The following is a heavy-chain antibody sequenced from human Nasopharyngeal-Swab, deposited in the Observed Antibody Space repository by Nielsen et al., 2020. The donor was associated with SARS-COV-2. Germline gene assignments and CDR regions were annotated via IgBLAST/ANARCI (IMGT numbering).Heavy chain of an antibody. Sequence: ASVKVSCKASGYTFTSYYMHWVRQAPGQGLEWMGIINPSGGSTNYAQKFQGRVTITADESTSTAYMELSSLRSEDTAVYYCARVLGVTTPFDPWGQGTLVTVSS. D-gene: IGHD4-17*01. CDR3: ARVLGVTTPFDP. V-gene: IGHV1-46*01. CDR1: GYTFTSYY. J-gene: IGHJ5*02. CDR2: INPSGGST.